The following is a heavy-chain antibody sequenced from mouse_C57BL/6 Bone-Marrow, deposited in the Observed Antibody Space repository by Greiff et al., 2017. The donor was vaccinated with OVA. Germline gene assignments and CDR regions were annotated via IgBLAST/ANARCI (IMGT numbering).Heavy chain of an antibody. D-gene: IGHD2-3*01. CDR2: IYIGNGYT. V-gene: IGHV1-58*01. CDR3: AREDQSDDGYYEGFAY. J-gene: IGHJ3*01. Sequence: VQLKESGAELVRPGSSVKMSCKTSGYTFTSYGINWVKQRPGQGLEWIGYIYIGNGYTEYNEKFKGKATLTSDTSSSTAYMQLSSLTSEDSAIYFCAREDQSDDGYYEGFAYWGQGTLVTVSA. CDR1: GYTFTSYG.